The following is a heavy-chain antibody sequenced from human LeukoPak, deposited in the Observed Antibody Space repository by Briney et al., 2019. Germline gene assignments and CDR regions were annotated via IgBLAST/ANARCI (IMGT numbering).Heavy chain of an antibody. J-gene: IGHJ4*01. Sequence: GGSLRLSCAASGVTFSSYWMHWVRQAPGKGLVWVSRINSDGSSTSYADSVKGRFTISRDNAKNTLYLQMNSLRVEDTAVYFCARGSSARFIGPEYWGHGTLVTVSS. V-gene: IGHV3-74*01. CDR3: ARGSSARFIGPEY. D-gene: IGHD1-26*01. CDR1: GVTFSSYW. CDR2: INSDGSST.